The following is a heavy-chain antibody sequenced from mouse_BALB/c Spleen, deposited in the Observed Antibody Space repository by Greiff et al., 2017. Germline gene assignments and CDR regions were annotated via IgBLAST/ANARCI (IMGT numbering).Heavy chain of an antibody. CDR3: ARLTGATSFDY. CDR1: GYAFSSYW. J-gene: IGHJ2*01. Sequence: VQLQQSGAELVRPGSSVKISCKASGYAFSSYWMNWVKQRPGQGLEWIGQIYPGDGDTNYNGKFKGKATLTADKSSSTAYMQLSSLTSEDSAVYFCARLTGATSFDYWGQGTTLTVSS. D-gene: IGHD1-2*01. V-gene: IGHV1-80*01. CDR2: IYPGDGDT.